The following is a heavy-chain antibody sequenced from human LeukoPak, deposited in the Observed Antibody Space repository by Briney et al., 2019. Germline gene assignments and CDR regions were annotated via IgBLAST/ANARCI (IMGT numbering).Heavy chain of an antibody. CDR2: IYHSGST. CDR3: ARRKEHYDSSGCYYDYYYMDV. Sequence: SETLSPTCAVSGYSISSGYYWGWIRQPPGKGLEWIGSIYHSGSTYYNPSLKSRVTISVDTSKNQFSLKLSSVTAADTAVYYCARRKEHYDSSGCYYDYYYMDVWGKGTTVTVSS. CDR1: GYSISSGYY. D-gene: IGHD3-22*01. J-gene: IGHJ6*03. V-gene: IGHV4-38-2*01.